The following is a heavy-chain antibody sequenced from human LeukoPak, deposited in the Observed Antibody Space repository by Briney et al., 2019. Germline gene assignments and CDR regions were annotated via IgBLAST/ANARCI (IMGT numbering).Heavy chain of an antibody. CDR1: GGSISRYY. CDR3: ARDPSGKFFNWFDP. CDR2: IYYSGGT. Sequence: PSETLSLTCTVSGGSISRYYWSWIRQPPGKGLEWIGYIYYSGGTNYNPSLKSRVTISVDTSKNQFSPKIRSVSAADTAVYYCARDPSGKFFNWFDPWGQGTLVTVSS. V-gene: IGHV4-59*01. D-gene: IGHD1-26*01. J-gene: IGHJ5*02.